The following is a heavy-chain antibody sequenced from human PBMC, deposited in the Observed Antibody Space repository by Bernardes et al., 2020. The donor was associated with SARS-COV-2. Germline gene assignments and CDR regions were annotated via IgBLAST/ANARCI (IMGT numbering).Heavy chain of an antibody. CDR3: VKMARPGYSYGYSYYGMDV. D-gene: IGHD5-18*01. CDR1: GFTFSSYA. CDR2: ISSNGGST. V-gene: IGHV3-64D*06. J-gene: IGHJ6*02. Sequence: GGSLRLSCSASGFTFSSYAMHWVHQAPGKGLEYVSAISSNGGSTYYADSVKGRFTISRDNSKNTLYLQMSSLRAEDTAVYYCVKMARPGYSYGYSYYGMDVWGQGTTVTVSS.